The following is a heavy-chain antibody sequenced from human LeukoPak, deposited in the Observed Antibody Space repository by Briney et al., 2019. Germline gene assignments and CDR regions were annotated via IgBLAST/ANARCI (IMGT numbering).Heavy chain of an antibody. CDR1: GFTFSSYA. CDR2: ISYDGSNK. D-gene: IGHD5-18*01. Sequence: PGRSLGLSCAASGFTFSSYAMHWVRQAPGKGLEWVAVISYDGSNKYYADSVKGRFTISRDNSKNTLYLHMNSLRAEDTAVYYCAREEYSYGNTAFDIWGQGTMVTVSS. V-gene: IGHV3-30-3*01. J-gene: IGHJ3*02. CDR3: AREEYSYGNTAFDI.